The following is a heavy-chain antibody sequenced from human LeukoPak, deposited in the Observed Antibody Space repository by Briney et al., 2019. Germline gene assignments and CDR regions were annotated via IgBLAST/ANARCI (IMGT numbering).Heavy chain of an antibody. Sequence: ASVKVSCKASGFTFTSSAMQWVRQARGQRLGWIGWIVVGSGNTNYAQKFQERVTITRDMSTSTAYMELSSLRSEDTAVYYCAAGAGGNRYYYYGMDVWGQGTTVTVSS. CDR1: GFTFTSSA. D-gene: IGHD4-23*01. CDR3: AAGAGGNRYYYYGMDV. CDR2: IVVGSGNT. V-gene: IGHV1-58*02. J-gene: IGHJ6*02.